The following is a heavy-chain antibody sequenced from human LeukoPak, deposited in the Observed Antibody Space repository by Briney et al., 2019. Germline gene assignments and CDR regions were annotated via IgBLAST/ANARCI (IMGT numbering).Heavy chain of an antibody. CDR1: GYTFTSNG. CDR2: ISAYNGNT. J-gene: IGHJ4*02. CDR3: ARAGMYDSSGYSDY. Sequence: ASVKVSCKASGYTFTSNGISWVRQAPGQGLEWMGWISAYNGNTNYAQKLQGRVTMTTDTPTSTAYMELRSLRSDDTAVYYCARAGMYDSSGYSDYWGQGTLVTVSS. D-gene: IGHD3-22*01. V-gene: IGHV1-18*01.